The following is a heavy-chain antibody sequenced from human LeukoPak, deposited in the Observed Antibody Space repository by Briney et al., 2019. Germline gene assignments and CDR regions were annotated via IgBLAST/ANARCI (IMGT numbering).Heavy chain of an antibody. CDR2: VYITGST. J-gene: IGHJ3*02. V-gene: IGHV4-4*07. CDR3: ARIYRYAFDI. Sequence: SETLSLTCTVSGGSLRTYYWTWIRQAAGRGLEWIGRVYITGSTNYNPSLKSRVTMSVDTSKDQFSLHLSSVTAADTAVYYCARIYRYAFDIWGQGTMVIVSA. D-gene: IGHD3-16*02. CDR1: GGSLRTYY.